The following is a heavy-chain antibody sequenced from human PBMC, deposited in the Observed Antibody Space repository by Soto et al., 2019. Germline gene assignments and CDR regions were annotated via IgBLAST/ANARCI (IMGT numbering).Heavy chain of an antibody. V-gene: IGHV5-51*03. D-gene: IGHD4-17*01. CDR3: ARLNDYGDFEYFQH. Sequence: EVQLVRSGAEVKKPGESLKISCKGSGYSFTSFWIGWVRQMPGKGLEWMGIIYPGDSDSRYSPSFQGQVTISSDKSISTAYLQWSSLKASDTAIYYCARLNDYGDFEYFQHWGQGTLVTVSS. CDR2: IYPGDSDS. CDR1: GYSFTSFW. J-gene: IGHJ1*01.